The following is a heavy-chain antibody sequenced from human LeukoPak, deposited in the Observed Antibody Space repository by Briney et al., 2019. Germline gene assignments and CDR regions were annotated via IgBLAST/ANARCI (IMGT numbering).Heavy chain of an antibody. V-gene: IGHV1-18*01. J-gene: IGHJ4*02. Sequence: GASVKVSCKASGYTFTSYGISWVRQAPGQGLEWMGWISAYNGNTNYAQKLQGRVTMTTDTSTSTAYMELRSLRSDDTAVYYCARGKYDFWSGYPPYYFDYWGQGTLVTVSS. CDR1: GYTFTSYG. CDR2: ISAYNGNT. CDR3: ARGKYDFWSGYPPYYFDY. D-gene: IGHD3-3*01.